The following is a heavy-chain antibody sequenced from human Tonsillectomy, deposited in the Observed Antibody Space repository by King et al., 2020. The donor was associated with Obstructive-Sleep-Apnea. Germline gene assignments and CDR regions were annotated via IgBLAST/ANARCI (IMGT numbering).Heavy chain of an antibody. CDR2: IDWDDDK. V-gene: IGHV2-70*11. Sequence: VTLKESGPALVKPTQTLTLTCNFSGFSLSTSGMCVSWIRQPPGKALEWLARIDWDDDKYYSTSLKTRLTISKDTSKNHVVLAMTHMDPVDTATYYCARMRDAKVFDYWGQGTLVTVSS. CDR1: GFSLSTSGMC. CDR3: ARMRDAKVFDY. J-gene: IGHJ4*02.